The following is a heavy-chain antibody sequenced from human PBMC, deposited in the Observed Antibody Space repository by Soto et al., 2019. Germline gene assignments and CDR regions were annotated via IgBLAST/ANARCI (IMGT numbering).Heavy chain of an antibody. D-gene: IGHD4-17*01. V-gene: IGHV1-18*01. CDR2: ISAYNGNT. Sequence: ASVKVSCKASGYTFTSYGISWVRQAPGQGLEWMGWISAYNGNTNYAQKLQGRVTMTTDTSTGTAYMELRSLRSDDTAVYYCAGWDYGDYSSNYDFDIWGQGTMVTVSS. J-gene: IGHJ3*02. CDR1: GYTFTSYG. CDR3: AGWDYGDYSSNYDFDI.